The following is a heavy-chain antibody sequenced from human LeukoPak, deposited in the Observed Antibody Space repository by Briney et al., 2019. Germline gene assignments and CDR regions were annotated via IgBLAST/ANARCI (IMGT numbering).Heavy chain of an antibody. Sequence: SETLSLTCIVSGDSLSNDNYYWGWIRQPPGKGLEWIGEINHSGSINYNPSLKSRVTISVDTSKNQFSLKLSSVTAADTAVYYCARDLHWGQGTLVTVSS. CDR3: ARDLH. CDR1: GDSLSNDNYY. CDR2: INHSGSI. J-gene: IGHJ4*02. V-gene: IGHV4-39*07.